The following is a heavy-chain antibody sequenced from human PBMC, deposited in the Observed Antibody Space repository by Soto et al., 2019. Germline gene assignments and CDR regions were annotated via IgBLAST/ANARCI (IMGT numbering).Heavy chain of an antibody. D-gene: IGHD3-10*01. CDR3: ARDRDDYGSGNYYNRIDF. J-gene: IGHJ4*02. CDR2: IIPIFGTP. V-gene: IGHV1-69*01. CDR1: GGIFSTFA. Sequence: QVQLVQAGAGVKEPGFSVKGSCKASGGIFSTFAISWLPKAPGQGLGWVGGIIPIFGTPNYAQRFQGRVTITADESTSTAYMELSRLRSEDTAVYYCARDRDDYGSGNYYNRIDFWGQGTLVTVSS.